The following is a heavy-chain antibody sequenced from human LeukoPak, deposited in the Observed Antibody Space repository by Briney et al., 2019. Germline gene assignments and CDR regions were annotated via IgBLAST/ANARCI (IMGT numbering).Heavy chain of an antibody. V-gene: IGHV3-30-3*01. D-gene: IGHD6-13*01. Sequence: PGGSLRLSCAASGFTFSSYAMHWVRQAPGKGLEWVAVISYDGSNKYYADSVKGRFTISRDNSKNTLYLQMNSLRAEDTAVYYCARGQLVRPFDYWGQGTLVTVSS. CDR1: GFTFSSYA. CDR3: ARGQLVRPFDY. CDR2: ISYDGSNK. J-gene: IGHJ4*02.